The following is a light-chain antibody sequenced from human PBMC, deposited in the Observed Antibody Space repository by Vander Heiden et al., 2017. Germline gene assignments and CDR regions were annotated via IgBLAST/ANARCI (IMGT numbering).Light chain of an antibody. V-gene: IGKV4-1*01. Sequence: DIVMTQSPDSLAVSLGERATINCKSSQSVLYSSKNKNCLAWYQQKPGQSPKLLIYWASTRESGVPDRFSGSGSGTDFTLTISSLQAEDVAVYYCQQYYSSPLTFGGGTKVDIK. CDR3: QQYYSSPLT. CDR2: WAS. CDR1: QSVLYSSKNKNC. J-gene: IGKJ4*01.